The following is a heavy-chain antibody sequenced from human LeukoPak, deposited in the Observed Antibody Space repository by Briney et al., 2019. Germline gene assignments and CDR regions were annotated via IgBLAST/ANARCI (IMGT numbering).Heavy chain of an antibody. V-gene: IGHV6-1*01. CDR1: GDSVSSNSAA. CDR3: ARFGGIYGSGSYDY. J-gene: IGHJ4*02. CDR2: TYYRSKWYN. Sequence: SQTLSLTCAISGDSVSSNSAAWNRIRQSPSRGLEWLGRTYYRSKWYNDYAVSVKSRITINPDTSKNQFSLQLNSVTPEDTAVYYCARFGGIYGSGSYDYWGQGTLVTVSS. D-gene: IGHD3-10*01.